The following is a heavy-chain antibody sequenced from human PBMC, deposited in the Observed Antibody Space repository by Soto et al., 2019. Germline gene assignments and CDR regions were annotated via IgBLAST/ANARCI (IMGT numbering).Heavy chain of an antibody. J-gene: IGHJ3*02. Sequence: PGGSLRLSCTASGFTFGDYAMSWFRQAPGKGLEWVGFIRSKAYGGTTEYAASVKGRFTISRDDSKSIAYLQMNSLKTEDTAVYYCTRAPLYYYDTHDAFDIWGQGTMVTVSS. V-gene: IGHV3-49*03. CDR2: IRSKAYGGTT. CDR1: GFTFGDYA. CDR3: TRAPLYYYDTHDAFDI. D-gene: IGHD3-22*01.